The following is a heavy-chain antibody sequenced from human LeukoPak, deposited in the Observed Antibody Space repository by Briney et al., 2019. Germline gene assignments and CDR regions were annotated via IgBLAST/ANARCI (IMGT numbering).Heavy chain of an antibody. Sequence: SETLSLTCTVSGGSISSSSYYWGWIRQPPGKGLEWIGSIYYSGSTYYNPSLKSRVTISVDTSKNQFSLKLSSVTAADTAVYYCATDSYYDFWSGHTDYWGQGTLVTVPS. V-gene: IGHV4-39*02. CDR3: ATDSYYDFWSGHTDY. CDR2: IYYSGST. CDR1: GGSISSSSYY. J-gene: IGHJ4*02. D-gene: IGHD3-3*01.